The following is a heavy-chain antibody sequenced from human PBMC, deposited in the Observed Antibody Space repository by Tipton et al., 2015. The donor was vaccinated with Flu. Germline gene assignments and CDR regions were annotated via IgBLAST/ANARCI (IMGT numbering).Heavy chain of an antibody. CDR2: ISRRGTTI. Sequence: SLRLSCAASGFTLSSYWMTWVRQAPGKGLEWVSYISRRGTTIYYTDSVKGRFTISRDDAKNSLYLQMSSLRAEDTALYYCARDNPEDAFDVWGQGTMITVSS. J-gene: IGHJ3*01. V-gene: IGHV3-48*03. CDR3: ARDNPEDAFDV. CDR1: GFTLSSYW.